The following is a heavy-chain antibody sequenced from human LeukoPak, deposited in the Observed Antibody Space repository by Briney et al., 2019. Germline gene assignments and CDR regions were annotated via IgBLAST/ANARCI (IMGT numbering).Heavy chain of an antibody. CDR2: SKNKTNNYIT. V-gene: IGHV3-72*01. CDR3: ARDSSGQGDY. Sequence: GGSLRLSCAASGFTFSDHYIDWVRQAPGKGLEWVGRSKNKTNNYITQYAAFVQGRFTISRDNSKNSLYLQINSLKTEDTAVYYCARDSSGQGDYWGQGTLVTVSS. J-gene: IGHJ4*02. D-gene: IGHD3-22*01. CDR1: GFTFSDHY.